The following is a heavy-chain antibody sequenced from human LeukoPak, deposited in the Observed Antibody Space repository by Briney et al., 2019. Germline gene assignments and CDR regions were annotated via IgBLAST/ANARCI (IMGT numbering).Heavy chain of an antibody. CDR1: GGSFSGYY. CDR3: ARDGGDSGSDDAFDI. J-gene: IGHJ3*02. V-gene: IGHV4-34*01. D-gene: IGHD1-26*01. CDR2: INHSGST. Sequence: SETLSLTCAVYGGSFSGYYWSWIRQPPGKGLGWIGEINHSGSTNYNPSLKSRVTISVDTSKNQFSLKLSSVTAADTAVYYCARDGGDSGSDDAFDIWGQGTMVTVSS.